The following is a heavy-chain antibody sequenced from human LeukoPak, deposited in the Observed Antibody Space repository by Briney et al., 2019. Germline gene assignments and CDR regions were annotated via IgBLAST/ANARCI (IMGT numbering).Heavy chain of an antibody. J-gene: IGHJ3*01. CDR3: AKSRATTADPDAFDV. CDR2: IRVGKNNE. D-gene: IGHD1-1*01. CDR1: GFSFINYG. Sequence: GGSLRLSCVGPGFSFINYGLQWVREALGKGLEWGAYIRVGKNNEYYADSVRGRFTISRDNSKRSLYLQMNSLRPEDAAIYYCAKSRATTADPDAFDVWGQGTVVTVYS. V-gene: IGHV3-30*02.